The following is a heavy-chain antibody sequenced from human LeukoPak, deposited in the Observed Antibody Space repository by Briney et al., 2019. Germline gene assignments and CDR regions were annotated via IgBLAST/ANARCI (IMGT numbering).Heavy chain of an antibody. V-gene: IGHV4-39*01. D-gene: IGHD3-9*01. J-gene: IGHJ4*02. Sequence: SETLSLTCTVSGGXLSSSSYYWGWVRQPPGKSLEWIGNIYYSGSTYYNPSLKSRLTISLDTSQRQFSLRLSSVTAADTALYYCTRGSYDVLTGYSTLGEYWGQGTLVTVSS. CDR2: IYYSGST. CDR1: GGXLSSSSYY. CDR3: TRGSYDVLTGYSTLGEY.